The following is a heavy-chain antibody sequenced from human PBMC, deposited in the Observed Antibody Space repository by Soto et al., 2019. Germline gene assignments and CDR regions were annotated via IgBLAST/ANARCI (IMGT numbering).Heavy chain of an antibody. J-gene: IGHJ6*02. V-gene: IGHV4-34*12. CDR3: ARVRKGVTTIRKYGMDV. CDR1: CGSFRSFY. D-gene: IGHD4-17*01. CDR2: IIHSGST. Sequence: SETLSLTCAVYCGSFRSFYWSWIRQPPGKGLEWIGEIIHSGSTNYNPSLESRVTISLDTSKNQFSLKVNSVIAADTAVYYCARVRKGVTTIRKYGMDVWGQGTTVTVS.